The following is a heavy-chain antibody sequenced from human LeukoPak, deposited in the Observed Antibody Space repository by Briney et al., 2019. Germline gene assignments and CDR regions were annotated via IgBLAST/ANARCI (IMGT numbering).Heavy chain of an antibody. D-gene: IGHD2-21*02. J-gene: IGHJ4*02. CDR3: ASEGGAHCGGDCYLALDS. CDR2: ISSDGSNY. CDR1: GFSFSAFG. V-gene: IGHV3-30*03. Sequence: PGRSLRLSCAASGFSFSAFGMHWVRQAPGKGPEWVAVISSDGSNYYYAESVKGRFTISRDNSKNTLYLQVNSLRAEDTAVYYCASEGGAHCGGDCYLALDSWGQGTLVTVSS.